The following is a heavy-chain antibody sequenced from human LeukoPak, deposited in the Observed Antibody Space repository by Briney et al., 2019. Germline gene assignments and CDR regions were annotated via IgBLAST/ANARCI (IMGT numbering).Heavy chain of an antibody. V-gene: IGHV2-5*02. CDR2: IYWDDDK. CDR1: GFSLYSSGVG. CDR3: AHRRPGHLTGWDNSYFDN. Sequence: SGPTLVNPTQTLTLTCTFSGFSLYSSGVGVCWIRQPPGKALEWLAVIYWDDDKRYNPSLRSRLTMSKDASKSQVFLEMRNMDPVDAATYYCAHRRPGHLTGWDNSYFDNWGPGTLVTVSS. D-gene: IGHD1/OR15-1a*01. J-gene: IGHJ4*02.